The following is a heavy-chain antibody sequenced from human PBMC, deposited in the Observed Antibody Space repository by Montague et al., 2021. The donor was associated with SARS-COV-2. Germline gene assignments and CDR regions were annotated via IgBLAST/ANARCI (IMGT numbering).Heavy chain of an antibody. V-gene: IGHV4-34*01. Sequence: SETLSLTCAVYGGSFSGYYWSWIRQPPGKGLEWIGEINHSGSTNYNPSLKRRVAILVDRYKYQFFLKLCSLIAADTAVFYCARGVVGLLWCGEKYVGGNWFDPWGQGTLVTVSS. D-gene: IGHD3-10*01. J-gene: IGHJ5*02. CDR3: ARGVVGLLWCGEKYVGGNWFDP. CDR2: INHSGST. CDR1: GGSFSGYY.